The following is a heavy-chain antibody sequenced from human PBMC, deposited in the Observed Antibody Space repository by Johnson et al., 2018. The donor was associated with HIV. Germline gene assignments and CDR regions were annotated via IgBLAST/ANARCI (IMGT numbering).Heavy chain of an antibody. Sequence: VQLVESGGGLVQPGGSLRLSCAASGFAFRTYWLVWVRQVPGKRPVWVARIYNDGSRTTYADSVRGRFPISRDNAKYTVDLQMNSLRAGDTAVYYCAKSTQASIFRESGPYGAFDIWGQGTMVTVSS. CDR2: IYNDGSRT. V-gene: IGHV3-74*03. CDR3: AKSTQASIFRESGPYGAFDI. CDR1: GFAFRTYW. J-gene: IGHJ3*02. D-gene: IGHD3-3*02.